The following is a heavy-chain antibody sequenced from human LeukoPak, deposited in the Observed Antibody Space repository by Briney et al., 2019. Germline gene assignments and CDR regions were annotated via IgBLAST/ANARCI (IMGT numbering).Heavy chain of an antibody. J-gene: IGHJ5*02. CDR2: IYTSGST. V-gene: IGHV4-4*07. D-gene: IGHD3-10*01. CDR1: GGSISSYY. CDR3: ARGTVFGPPSWVDNWFDP. Sequence: SSETLSLTCTVSGGSISSYYWSWIRQPAGKGLEWIGHIYTSGSTNYNPSLKSRVTMSVDTSKNQFSLKLSSVTAADTAVYYCARGTVFGPPSWVDNWFDPWGQGTLVTVSS.